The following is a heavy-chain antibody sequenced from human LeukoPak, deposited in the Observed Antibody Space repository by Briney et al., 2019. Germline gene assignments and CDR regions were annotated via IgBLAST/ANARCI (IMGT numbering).Heavy chain of an antibody. V-gene: IGHV3-30*18. CDR3: AKEGGRFAFGNWFDP. D-gene: IGHD3-10*01. J-gene: IGHJ5*02. CDR2: ISYDGSNK. CDR1: GFTFSSYG. Sequence: GGSLRLSCAASGFTFSSYGMHWVRQAPGKGLEWVAVISYDGSNKYYVDSVKGRFTISRDNSKNTLYLQMNSLRAEDTAVYYCAKEGGRFAFGNWFDPWGQGTLVTVSS.